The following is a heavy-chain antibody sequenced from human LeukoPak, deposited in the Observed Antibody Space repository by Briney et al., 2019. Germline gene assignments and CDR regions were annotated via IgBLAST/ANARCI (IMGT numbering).Heavy chain of an antibody. J-gene: IGHJ6*03. D-gene: IGHD4-17*01. CDR2: ISGYNGNT. CDR3: AREAEVTTFSGSMDV. V-gene: IGHV1-18*01. Sequence: GASVKVSCKASGYTFTSYGISWVRQAPGQGLEWMGWISGYNGNTSYAQKFQGRVTMTRDMSTSTVYMELSSLRSEDTAVYYCAREAEVTTFSGSMDVWGKGTTVTVSS. CDR1: GYTFTSYG.